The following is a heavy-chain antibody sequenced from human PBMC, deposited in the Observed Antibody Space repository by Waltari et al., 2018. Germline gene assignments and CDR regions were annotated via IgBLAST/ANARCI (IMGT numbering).Heavy chain of an antibody. V-gene: IGHV4-4*07. J-gene: IGHJ5*02. CDR1: GGSISSYY. CDR2: IYTSGST. Sequence: QVQLQESGPGLVKPSETLSLTCTVSGGSISSYYWSWIRQPAGKGLEWIGRIYTSGSTNYNPSLKSRVTMSVDTSKNQFSLKLSSVTAADTAVYYCARDQDSSGWYNWFDPWGQGTLVTVSS. CDR3: ARDQDSSGWYNWFDP. D-gene: IGHD6-19*01.